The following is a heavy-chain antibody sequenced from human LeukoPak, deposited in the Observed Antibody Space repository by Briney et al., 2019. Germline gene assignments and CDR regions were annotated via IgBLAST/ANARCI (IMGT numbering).Heavy chain of an antibody. J-gene: IGHJ4*02. V-gene: IGHV4-39*07. CDR3: ARDTHYYDSSGYVRGLDY. D-gene: IGHD3-22*01. CDR2: IYYTGTT. Sequence: SETLSLTCTVSGGSISSSLYHWGWIRQSPGKNLEWLGSIYYTGTTHYNPSLKSRVTISVDKSKNQFSLKLSSVTAADTAVYYCARDTHYYDSSGYVRGLDYWGQGTLVTVSS. CDR1: GGSISSSLYH.